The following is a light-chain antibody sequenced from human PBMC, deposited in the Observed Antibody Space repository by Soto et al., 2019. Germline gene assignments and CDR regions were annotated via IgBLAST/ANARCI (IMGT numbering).Light chain of an antibody. CDR1: QTISSW. Sequence: DIQMTQSPSTLSGCVGGGVSITCLASQTISSWLAWYQQKPGKAPKLLIYKASTLKSGVPSRFSGSGSGTEFTLTISGLLPEDFAAYHCQQLYTLPFTFGQGTRLEIK. CDR2: KAS. CDR3: QQLYTLPFT. V-gene: IGKV1-5*03. J-gene: IGKJ5*01.